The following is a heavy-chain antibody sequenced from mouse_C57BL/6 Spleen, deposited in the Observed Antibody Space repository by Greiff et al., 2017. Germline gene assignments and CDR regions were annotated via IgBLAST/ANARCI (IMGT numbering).Heavy chain of an antibody. CDR3: ARCYDYVERSDY. Sequence: QVQLQQPGAELVKPGASVKLSCKASGYTFTSYWMNWVKQRPGQGLGWIGEIDPSDSYTNYNQKIKGKATLTVDTSSTTAYMQLSSLTSDDAAVYYYARCYDYVERSDYWGQGTTLTVAS. V-gene: IGHV1-50*01. CDR1: GYTFTSYW. J-gene: IGHJ2*01. D-gene: IGHD2-4*01. CDR2: IDPSDSYT.